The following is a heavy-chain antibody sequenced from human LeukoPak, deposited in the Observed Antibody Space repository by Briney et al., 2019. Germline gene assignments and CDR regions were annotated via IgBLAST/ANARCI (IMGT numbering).Heavy chain of an antibody. CDR3: ARGVTTGYYFDY. D-gene: IGHD5-18*01. V-gene: IGHV1-69*13. J-gene: IGHJ4*02. CDR2: IIPIFGTA. Sequence: SVKVSCKASGGTFSSYAISWVRQAPGQGLEWMGGIIPIFGTANYAQKFQGRVTITADESTSTAYMELSSLRSEDTAVYYCARGVTTGYYFDYWGQGTLVTVSS. CDR1: GGTFSSYA.